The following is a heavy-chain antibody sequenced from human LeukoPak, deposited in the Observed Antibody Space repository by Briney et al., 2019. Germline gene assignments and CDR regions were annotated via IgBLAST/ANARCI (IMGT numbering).Heavy chain of an antibody. CDR3: ARAWATGVRGSLNWFDP. CDR1: GGSFSAYY. J-gene: IGHJ5*02. D-gene: IGHD3-10*01. Sequence: SETLSLTCAVYGGSFSAYYWSWIRQPPGKGLEWIGEINHSGSTNYNPSLKSRVTISVDTSKNQFSLKLSSVTAADTAVYYCARAWATGVRGSLNWFDPWGQGTLVTVSS. V-gene: IGHV4-34*01. CDR2: INHSGST.